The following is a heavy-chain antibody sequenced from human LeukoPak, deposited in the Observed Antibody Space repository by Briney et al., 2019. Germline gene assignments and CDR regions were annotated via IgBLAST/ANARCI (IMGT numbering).Heavy chain of an antibody. CDR3: ARGRSNYYGMDV. CDR2: IYYNGTT. CDR1: DGSINSYY. D-gene: IGHD1-26*01. J-gene: IGHJ6*02. Sequence: SETLSLTCSVSDGSINSYYWNWIRRPPGKGLEWIGYIYYNGTTNYSPSLKSRVTMSVDTSKNLFSLKVSSVTAADTAVYYCARGRSNYYGMDVWGQGTTVTVSS. V-gene: IGHV4-59*01.